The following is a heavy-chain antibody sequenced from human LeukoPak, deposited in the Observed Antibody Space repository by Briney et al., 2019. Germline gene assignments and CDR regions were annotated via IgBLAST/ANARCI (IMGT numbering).Heavy chain of an antibody. D-gene: IGHD6-19*01. CDR1: GFNFSNYW. CDR2: ISWNGVTI. Sequence: PGGSLRLSCVVSGFNFSNYWMNWVRQAPGKGLEWVAGISWNGVTINYGDSVKGRFTISRDNAKSFLYLQMNSLRPEDTALYYCVKDISGWSYFDYWGQGTRVTVSP. V-gene: IGHV3-9*01. J-gene: IGHJ4*02. CDR3: VKDISGWSYFDY.